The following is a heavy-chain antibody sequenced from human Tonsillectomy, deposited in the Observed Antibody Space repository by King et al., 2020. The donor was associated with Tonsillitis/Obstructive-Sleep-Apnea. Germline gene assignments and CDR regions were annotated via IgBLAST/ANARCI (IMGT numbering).Heavy chain of an antibody. D-gene: IGHD2-15*01. CDR1: GFSLSTSGVG. CDR2: IYWDDDK. Sequence: TLKESGPTLVKPTQTLTLTCTFSGFSLSTSGVGVGWIRQPPGQALEWLALIYWDDDKHYSPSVKRRLTITKDASKNQVVLTLTNVDPVDTATYYCAHNGGPCSAGSCYSVSWFAPWGQGTQVTVSS. J-gene: IGHJ5*02. CDR3: AHNGGPCSAGSCYSVSWFAP. V-gene: IGHV2-5*02.